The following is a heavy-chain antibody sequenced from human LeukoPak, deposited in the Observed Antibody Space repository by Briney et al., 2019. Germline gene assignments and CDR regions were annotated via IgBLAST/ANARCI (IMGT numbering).Heavy chain of an antibody. D-gene: IGHD3-3*01. V-gene: IGHV4-59*01. CDR3: ARGGPDFWSGYRLYGMDV. CDR1: GGXISSYY. CDR2: IYYSGST. Sequence: SETLSLTCTVSGGXISSYYCSWIRQPPGKGLEWIGCIYYSGSTNYNPSLKSRVTISVDTTKNQFSLKLSSVTAADTAVYYCARGGPDFWSGYRLYGMDVWGQGTTVTVSS. J-gene: IGHJ6*02.